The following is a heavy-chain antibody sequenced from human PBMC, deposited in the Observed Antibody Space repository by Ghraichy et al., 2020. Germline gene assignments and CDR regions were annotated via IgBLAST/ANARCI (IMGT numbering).Heavy chain of an antibody. CDR2: MYYSGGT. J-gene: IGHJ3*02. CDR1: GGSISNYY. Sequence: SETLSLTCTVSGGSISNYYWNWIRQPPGKGLEWIGYMYYSGGTNYNPSLESRVTISVDTSKNKFSLNLSSVTAADTAVYYCARGRRYSGNHDAFDIWGQGTMVTVSS. D-gene: IGHD6-13*01. V-gene: IGHV4-59*01. CDR3: ARGRRYSGNHDAFDI.